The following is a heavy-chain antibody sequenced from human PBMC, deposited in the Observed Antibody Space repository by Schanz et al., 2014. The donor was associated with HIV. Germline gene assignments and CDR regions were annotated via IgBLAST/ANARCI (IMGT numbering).Heavy chain of an antibody. D-gene: IGHD2-21*02. CDR1: GFTFNSYA. Sequence: EVQLLESGGGLVQPGGSLRLSCAASGFTFNSYAMSWVRQAPGKGLECVSVISGSGTTAYYADSVKGRFTVSRDNTKNSLFLQMSSLRAEDTAIYYCVRGDPIGSFWGQGTLVTVSS. CDR2: ISGSGTTA. J-gene: IGHJ4*02. CDR3: VRGDPIGSF. V-gene: IGHV3-23*01.